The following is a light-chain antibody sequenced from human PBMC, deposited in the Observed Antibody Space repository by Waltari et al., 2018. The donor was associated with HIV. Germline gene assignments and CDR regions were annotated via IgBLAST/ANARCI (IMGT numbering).Light chain of an antibody. CDR3: CSYTVNSTGV. Sequence: QSALTQPASVSGSPGQSIAISCTGTSGDIGTYKSVSWYQQHTGKVPKLIIYDVNVRPSGVSDRFSGSKSGNTATLTISGLHSDDEADYYCCSYTVNSTGVFGAGTKITV. J-gene: IGLJ1*01. CDR1: SGDIGTYKS. V-gene: IGLV2-14*03. CDR2: DVN.